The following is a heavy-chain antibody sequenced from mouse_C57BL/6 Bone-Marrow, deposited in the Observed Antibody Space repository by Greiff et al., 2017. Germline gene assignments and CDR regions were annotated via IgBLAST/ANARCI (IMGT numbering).Heavy chain of an antibody. CDR3: TALTGWYFDV. CDR1: GFNIKDDY. V-gene: IGHV14-4*01. CDR2: IDPENGDT. D-gene: IGHD4-1*01. J-gene: IGHJ1*03. Sequence: VQLQQSGAELVRPGASVKLSCTASGFNIKDDYMHWVKQRPEQGLEWIGWIDPENGDTEYASKFQGKATITADPSSNTAYLQLSSLTSEDTAVYYCTALTGWYFDVWGTGTTVTVSS.